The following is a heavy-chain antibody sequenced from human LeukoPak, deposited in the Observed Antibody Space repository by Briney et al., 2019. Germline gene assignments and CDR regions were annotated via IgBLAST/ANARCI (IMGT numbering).Heavy chain of an antibody. CDR1: GFTFSSYA. CDR3: ARDMDKDSDAFDI. J-gene: IGHJ3*02. CDR2: IKEDGSEK. D-gene: IGHD3-10*01. Sequence: PGGSLRLSCSASGFTFSSYAMSWVRQAPGKGLEWVANIKEDGSEKSYVDSVKGRFTISRDNAKNSLFLQMYSLRAEDTAMYYCARDMDKDSDAFDIWGQGTMGTVSS. V-gene: IGHV3-7*05.